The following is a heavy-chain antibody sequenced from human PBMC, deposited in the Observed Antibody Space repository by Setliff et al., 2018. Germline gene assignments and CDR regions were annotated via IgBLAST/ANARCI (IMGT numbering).Heavy chain of an antibody. CDR1: GYSFGNYG. CDR3: ASDHKWWLPGYKSGMDV. Sequence: SVKVSCKAPGYSFGNYGMGWVRQAPGQGLEWMGWISAYNINTNYAMKFQGRVTMTTDTSANIAYMELRSLRSDDTAVYFCASDHKWWLPGYKSGMDVWGQGTTVTGSS. J-gene: IGHJ6*02. CDR2: ISAYNINT. V-gene: IGHV1-18*01. D-gene: IGHD2-15*01.